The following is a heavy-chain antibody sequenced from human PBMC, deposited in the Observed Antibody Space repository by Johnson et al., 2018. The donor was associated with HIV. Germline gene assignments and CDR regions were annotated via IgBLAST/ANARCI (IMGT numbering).Heavy chain of an antibody. Sequence: QVQLVESGGNVVQPGRSQRLSCAASGFTFSDYSMHWVRQAPGKGLEWVAIISNDGSNTYFADSVKGRFTISRDNFKNTVYLQMNSLRTVDTAVYYCARGYTWNDVCIWGQGTMVTVSS. CDR2: ISNDGSNT. D-gene: IGHD1-1*01. J-gene: IGHJ3*02. CDR3: ARGYTWNDVCI. CDR1: GFTFSDYS. V-gene: IGHV3-30*01.